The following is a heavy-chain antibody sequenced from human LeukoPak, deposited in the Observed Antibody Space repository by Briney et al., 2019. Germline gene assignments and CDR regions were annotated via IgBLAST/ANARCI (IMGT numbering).Heavy chain of an antibody. CDR2: ISSSSSYI. J-gene: IGHJ4*02. CDR3: ARSFAGIAAAGRADDY. D-gene: IGHD6-13*01. CDR1: GVTFSSYA. Sequence: PRRTLRLSRALSGVTFSSYAMHWVRQAAGPGLEWWSSISSSSSYIYYADPVKGRFTISRDNAKNSLYLQMNSLRAEDTAVYYCARSFAGIAAAGRADDYWGQGTLVTVSS. V-gene: IGHV3-21*01.